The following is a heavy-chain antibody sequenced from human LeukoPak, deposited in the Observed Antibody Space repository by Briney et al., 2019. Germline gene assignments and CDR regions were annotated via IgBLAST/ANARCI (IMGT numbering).Heavy chain of an antibody. CDR2: IYYSGST. CDR1: GGSISYYY. CDR3: ARHPRGTSGYYGYVDY. V-gene: IGHV4-59*08. J-gene: IGHJ4*02. D-gene: IGHD3-22*01. Sequence: SETLSLTCTVSGGSISYYYWSWIRQPPGKGLEWIGSIYYSGSTYYNPSLKSRVTISVDTSKNQFSLELTSVTAADTAVYYCARHPRGTSGYYGYVDYWGQGTLVTVSS.